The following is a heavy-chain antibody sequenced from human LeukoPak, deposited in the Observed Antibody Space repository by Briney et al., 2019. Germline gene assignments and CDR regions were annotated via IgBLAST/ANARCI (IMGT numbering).Heavy chain of an antibody. CDR1: GFTFYDYA. J-gene: IGHJ3*02. D-gene: IGHD4-17*01. CDR3: AKGYDYGPFDI. Sequence: GGSLRLSCAASGFTFYDYAMDWVRQAPGKGLEWVSGISWNSGSIAYADSVKGRFTISRDNAKNSLYLQMKSLRAEDTALYYCAKGYDYGPFDIWGQGTMVTVSS. V-gene: IGHV3-9*01. CDR2: ISWNSGSI.